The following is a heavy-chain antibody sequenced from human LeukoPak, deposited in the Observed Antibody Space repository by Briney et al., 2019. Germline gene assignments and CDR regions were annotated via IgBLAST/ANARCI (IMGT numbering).Heavy chain of an antibody. CDR1: EFTFSIYS. J-gene: IGHJ2*01. D-gene: IGHD1-7*01. Sequence: ETLSLTCTASEFTFSIYSMSWVRQAPGKGLEWVANIRKDGSEDYYVDSVKGRFTISRDNAENSLYLQMNGLTAEDTAVYYCAKLRPNWYFDLWGRGTLVTVSS. V-gene: IGHV3-7*05. CDR3: AKLRPNWYFDL. CDR2: IRKDGSED.